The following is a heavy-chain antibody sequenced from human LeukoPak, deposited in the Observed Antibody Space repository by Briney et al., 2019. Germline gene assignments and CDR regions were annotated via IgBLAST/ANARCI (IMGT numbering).Heavy chain of an antibody. CDR1: GFTFSSYA. V-gene: IGHV3-23*01. Sequence: GGSLRLSCAASGFTFSSYAMSWVRQAPGKGLEWVSAISGSGGSTYYADSVKGRFTISRDNSKNTLYLQMNSLRAEDTAVYYCARDISTTSTMGYFDYWGQGTLVTVSS. J-gene: IGHJ4*02. CDR3: ARDISTTSTMGYFDY. CDR2: ISGSGGST. D-gene: IGHD1-26*01.